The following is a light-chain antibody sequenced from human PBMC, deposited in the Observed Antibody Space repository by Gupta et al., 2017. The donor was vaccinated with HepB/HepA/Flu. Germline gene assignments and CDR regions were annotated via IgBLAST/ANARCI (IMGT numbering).Light chain of an antibody. CDR3: QQYNKQPYT. CDR1: QAISIS. V-gene: IGKV1D-13*01. Sequence: QLSRSPSSLSASVGDRVTITCRASQAISISLAWYQQKPGKAPNLLINDASSLDSGVPSRFSGSGSGTDFTLTISRLEPEDFAVYYCQQYNKQPYTFGQGTQLEIK. J-gene: IGKJ2*01. CDR2: DAS.